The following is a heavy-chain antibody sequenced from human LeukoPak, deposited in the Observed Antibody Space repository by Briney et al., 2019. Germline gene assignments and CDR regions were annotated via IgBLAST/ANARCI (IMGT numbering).Heavy chain of an antibody. J-gene: IGHJ4*02. CDR3: ARGQKAVTAALAFDY. V-gene: IGHV4-34*01. Sequence: PSETLSLTCAVYGGSFSGYYWSWIRQPPGNGLEWIGEINHSGSTNYNPSLKSRVTISVDTSKNQFSLKLSSVTAADTAVYYCARGQKAVTAALAFDYWGQGTLVTVSS. CDR1: GGSFSGYY. D-gene: IGHD2-21*02. CDR2: INHSGST.